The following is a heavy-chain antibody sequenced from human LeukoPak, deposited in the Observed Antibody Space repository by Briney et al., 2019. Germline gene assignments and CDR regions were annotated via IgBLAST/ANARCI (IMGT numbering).Heavy chain of an antibody. CDR2: ISSSSSYI. Sequence: PGGSLRLSCAASGFTFSIYSMNWVRQAPGKGLEWVSSISSSSSYIYYADSVKGRFTISRDNAKNSLYLQRNSLRAEDTAVYYCASTVTTLAFDIWGQGTMVTVSS. V-gene: IGHV3-21*04. J-gene: IGHJ3*02. CDR3: ASTVTTLAFDI. CDR1: GFTFSIYS. D-gene: IGHD4-17*01.